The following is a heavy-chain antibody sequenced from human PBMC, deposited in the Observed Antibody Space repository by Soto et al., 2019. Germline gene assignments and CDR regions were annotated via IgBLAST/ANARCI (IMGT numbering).Heavy chain of an antibody. Sequence: GGSLRLSCAASGFTFRSFTINWVRQAPWKGLEWVSTISSNSAYIYYTDALRGRFTISRDNAKNSLHLQMNSLRAEDTAVYYCTRDASTDSSARGWFDPLGPGTLVPVCS. CDR3: TRDASTDSSARGWFDP. CDR2: ISSNSAYI. CDR1: GFTFRSFT. J-gene: IGHJ5*02. D-gene: IGHD6-13*01. V-gene: IGHV3-21*01.